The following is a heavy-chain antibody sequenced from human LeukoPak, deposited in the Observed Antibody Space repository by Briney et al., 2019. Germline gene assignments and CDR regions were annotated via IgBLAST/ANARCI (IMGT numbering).Heavy chain of an antibody. J-gene: IGHJ4*02. D-gene: IGHD3-22*01. CDR1: GFTFSSYG. Sequence: GGSLRLSCAASGFTFSSYGMHWVRQAPGKGLEWVAFIRYDGSNKYYADSVKGRFTISRDNSKNTLYLQMNSLRAEDTAVYYCAKSRYYYDSSGYGHFDYWGQGTLVTVSS. CDR2: IRYDGSNK. CDR3: AKSRYYYDSSGYGHFDY. V-gene: IGHV3-30*02.